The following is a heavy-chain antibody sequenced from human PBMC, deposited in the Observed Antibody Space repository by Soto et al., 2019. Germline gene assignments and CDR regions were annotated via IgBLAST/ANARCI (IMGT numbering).Heavy chain of an antibody. D-gene: IGHD6-19*01. Sequence: GGSLRLSCVTYGLTFTDYWMSWVRQAPGKGLEWVANIKQDESEKNYLDSVKGRFTISRDNAKNSLYLQMNSLRAEDTAVYYCARARRAVAGYWGQGTLVTVSS. CDR2: IKQDESEK. CDR3: ARARRAVAGY. J-gene: IGHJ4*02. CDR1: GLTFTDYW. V-gene: IGHV3-7*03.